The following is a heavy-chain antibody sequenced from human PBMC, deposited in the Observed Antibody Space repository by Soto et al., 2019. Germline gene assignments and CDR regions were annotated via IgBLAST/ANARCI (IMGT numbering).Heavy chain of an antibody. CDR1: GFTFSSYG. D-gene: IGHD1-26*01. CDR3: AKDLYPLLSHRGPYYYYGMDV. J-gene: IGHJ6*02. V-gene: IGHV3-30*18. CDR2: ISYDGSNK. Sequence: GGSLRLSCAASGFTFSSYGMHWVRQAPGKGLEWVAVISYDGSNKYYADSVKGRFTISRDNAKNTLYLQMNSLRAEDTAVYYCAKDLYPLLSHRGPYYYYGMDVWGQGTTVTVSS.